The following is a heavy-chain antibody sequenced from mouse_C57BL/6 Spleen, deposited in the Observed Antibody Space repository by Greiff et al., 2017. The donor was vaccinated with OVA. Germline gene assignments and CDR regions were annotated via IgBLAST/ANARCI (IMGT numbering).Heavy chain of an antibody. D-gene: IGHD1-2*01. J-gene: IGHJ3*01. CDR3: ASWGIHYDSRGFAY. V-gene: IGHV1-69*01. Sequence: QVQLQQPGAELVMPGASVKLSCKASGYTFTSYWMHWVKQRPGQGLEWIGEIDPSDSYTNYNQKFKGKSTLTVDKSSSTAYMQLSSLTSEDSAVYYCASWGIHYDSRGFAYWGQGTLVTVSA. CDR2: IDPSDSYT. CDR1: GYTFTSYW.